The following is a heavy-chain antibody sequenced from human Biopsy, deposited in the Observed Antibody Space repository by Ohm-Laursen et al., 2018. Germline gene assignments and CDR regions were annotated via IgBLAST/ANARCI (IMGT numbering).Heavy chain of an antibody. V-gene: IGHV4-34*01. CDR1: GESFNGYY. J-gene: IGHJ6*02. CDR2: INHSGRT. Sequence: SETLSLTCVVYGESFNGYYWSWIRQTPGKGLEWIGEINHSGRTNYNPSLKSRVTISVDTSKNQFSLKVRSVTAADTAVYYCVRGVHYYDPYHYYALDVWGQGTTVTVSS. D-gene: IGHD3-22*01. CDR3: VRGVHYYDPYHYYALDV.